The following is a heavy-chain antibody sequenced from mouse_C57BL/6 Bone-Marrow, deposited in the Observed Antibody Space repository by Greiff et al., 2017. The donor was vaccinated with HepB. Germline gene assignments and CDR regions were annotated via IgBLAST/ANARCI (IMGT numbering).Heavy chain of an antibody. D-gene: IGHD1-1*01. V-gene: IGHV1-9*01. Sequence: VKLVESGAELMKPGASVKLSCKATGYTFTGYWIEWVKQRPGHGLEWIGEILPGSGSTNYNEKFKGKATFTADTSSNTAYMQLSSLTTEDSAIYYCARGDTTVVAKVYFDYWGQGTTLTVSS. CDR3: ARGDTTVVAKVYFDY. J-gene: IGHJ2*01. CDR2: ILPGSGST. CDR1: GYTFTGYW.